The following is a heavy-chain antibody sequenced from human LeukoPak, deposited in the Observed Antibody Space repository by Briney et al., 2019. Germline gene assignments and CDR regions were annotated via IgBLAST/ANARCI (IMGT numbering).Heavy chain of an antibody. D-gene: IGHD6-19*01. Sequence: SETLSLTCTVSGGSISSNSYYWGWVRQPPGKGLEWIGCIYYSGITYYNPSLKSRVTISVDTSQNQFSLKLSSVTAADTAVYYCARQYSSGWYVFDYWGQGTLVTVSS. CDR2: IYYSGIT. CDR3: ARQYSSGWYVFDY. V-gene: IGHV4-39*01. CDR1: GGSISSNSYY. J-gene: IGHJ4*02.